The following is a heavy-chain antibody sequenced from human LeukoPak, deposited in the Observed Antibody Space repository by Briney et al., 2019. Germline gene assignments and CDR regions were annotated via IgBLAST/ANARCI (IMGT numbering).Heavy chain of an antibody. D-gene: IGHD1-26*01. CDR1: GGSISSGSYY. Sequence: SETLSLTCTVSGGSISSGSYYWGWIRQPPGKGLEWIGSIYYSGSTYYNPSLNPSLKSRVTISVDTSKNQFSLSLRSVTAADTAVYYCARRSGSYVYWGQGTLVTVSS. CDR2: IYYSGST. V-gene: IGHV4-39*07. CDR3: ARRSGSYVY. J-gene: IGHJ4*02.